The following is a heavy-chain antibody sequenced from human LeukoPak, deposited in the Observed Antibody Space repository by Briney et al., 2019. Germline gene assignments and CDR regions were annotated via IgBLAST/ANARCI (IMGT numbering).Heavy chain of an antibody. V-gene: IGHV1-18*01. Sequence: ASVKVSCKASGYTFTSYGISWVRQAPGQGLEWMGWISAYNGNTNYAQKLQGRVTMTTDTSTSTAYMELRSLRSDDTAVYYCAREKYYDSSGYYYVTDDAFDIWGQGTMVTVSS. CDR1: GYTFTSYG. CDR3: AREKYYDSSGYYYVTDDAFDI. J-gene: IGHJ3*02. D-gene: IGHD3-22*01. CDR2: ISAYNGNT.